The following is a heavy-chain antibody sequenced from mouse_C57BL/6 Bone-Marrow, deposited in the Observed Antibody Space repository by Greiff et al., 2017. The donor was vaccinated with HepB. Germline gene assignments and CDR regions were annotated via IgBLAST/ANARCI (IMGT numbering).Heavy chain of an antibody. CDR2: INPYNGGT. D-gene: IGHD1-1*01. CDR3: ARLITTVGYFDV. CDR1: GYTFTDYY. Sequence: EVQLQQSGPVLVKPGASVKMSCKASGYTFTDYYMNWVKQSHGKSLEWIGVINPYNGGTSYNQKFKGKATLTVDKSSSTAYMEFNSLTSEDSAVYYCARLITTVGYFDVWGTGTTVTVSS. V-gene: IGHV1-19*01. J-gene: IGHJ1*03.